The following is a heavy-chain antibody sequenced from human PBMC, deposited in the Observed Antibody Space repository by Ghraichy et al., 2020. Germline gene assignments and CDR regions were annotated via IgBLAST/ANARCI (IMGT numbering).Heavy chain of an antibody. V-gene: IGHV1-69*13. CDR2: VIALFGPA. D-gene: IGHD2-8*01. CDR3: ATLGSAIATNTFDY. CDR1: GGTFTSYA. J-gene: IGHJ4*01. Sequence: SVKVSCKASGGTFTSYAISWVRQAPGQGLEWMGGVIALFGPANYAQKFHDRVTIIADESTSTTYMELSSLRSEDTAVYYCATLGSAIATNTFDYWGHGTLVTVSS.